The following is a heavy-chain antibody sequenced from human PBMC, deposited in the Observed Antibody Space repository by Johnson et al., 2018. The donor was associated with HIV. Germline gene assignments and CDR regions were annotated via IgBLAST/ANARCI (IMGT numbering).Heavy chain of an antibody. CDR1: GFTFSSKW. CDR2: VNGDGSDK. Sequence: VQLVESGGGLVQPGGSLRLSCAASGFTFSSKWMRWVRQAPGKGLEWVSSVNGDGSDKTYVDSVKGRFTISRDSAKNTLYLQMNSLRGEDTAVYYCARDRGSSYDVAFDIWGQGTMVTVSS. D-gene: IGHD5-12*01. CDR3: ARDRGSSYDVAFDI. V-gene: IGHV3-74*01. J-gene: IGHJ3*02.